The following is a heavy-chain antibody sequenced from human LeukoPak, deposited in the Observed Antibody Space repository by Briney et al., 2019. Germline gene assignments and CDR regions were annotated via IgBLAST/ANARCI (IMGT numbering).Heavy chain of an antibody. Sequence: ASVTVSCKASGYTFTGYYMHWVRQAPGQGLEWMGWINPNSGDTNYAQKFQGRVTMTRDTFISTAYMELSRLRSDDTAVYYCARVEYYYDSSGQPLDYWGQGTLVTVSS. D-gene: IGHD3-22*01. CDR1: GYTFTGYY. CDR2: INPNSGDT. CDR3: ARVEYYYDSSGQPLDY. J-gene: IGHJ4*02. V-gene: IGHV1-2*02.